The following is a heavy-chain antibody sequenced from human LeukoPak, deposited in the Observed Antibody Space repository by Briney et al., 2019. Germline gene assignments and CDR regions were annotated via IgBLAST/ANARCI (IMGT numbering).Heavy chain of an antibody. V-gene: IGHV3-33*06. J-gene: IGHJ4*02. Sequence: PGRSLRLSCAASGFSFSIYGMHWVRQAPGKGLEWVALIWYDESNKYYADSVKGRFTISRDNSKNTLYLQMNSLRVEDTAVYYCAKDKGTLYFDYWGQGTLVTVSS. CDR1: GFSFSIYG. CDR2: IWYDESNK. D-gene: IGHD3-10*01. CDR3: AKDKGTLYFDY.